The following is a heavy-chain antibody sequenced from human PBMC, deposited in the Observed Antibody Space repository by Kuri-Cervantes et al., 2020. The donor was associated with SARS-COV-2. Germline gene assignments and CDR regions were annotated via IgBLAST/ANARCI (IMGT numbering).Heavy chain of an antibody. V-gene: IGHV4-30-4*01. CDR2: IYYSGST. J-gene: IGHJ3*02. CDR1: GGSISSGDYY. Sequence: LRLSCTVSGGSISSGDYYWSWIRQPPGKGLEWIGYIYYSGSTYYNPSLKSRVTISVDTSENQFSLKLSSVTAADTAVYYCARDPYYDYVWGSYRLGGAFDIWGQGTMVTVSS. D-gene: IGHD3-16*02. CDR3: ARDPYYDYVWGSYRLGGAFDI.